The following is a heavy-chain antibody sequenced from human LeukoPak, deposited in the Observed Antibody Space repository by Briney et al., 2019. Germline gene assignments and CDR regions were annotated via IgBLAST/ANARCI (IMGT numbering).Heavy chain of an antibody. CDR3: AREGSIAAQVFDY. Sequence: ASVKVSCKASGYTFTGYYMHWVRQAPGQGLEWMGWINPNSGGTNYAQKFQGRVTMTRDTSISTAYMELSRLRSDDTAVYYCAREGSIAAQVFDYWGQGTLVTVSS. J-gene: IGHJ4*02. CDR2: INPNSGGT. D-gene: IGHD6-6*01. V-gene: IGHV1-2*02. CDR1: GYTFTGYY.